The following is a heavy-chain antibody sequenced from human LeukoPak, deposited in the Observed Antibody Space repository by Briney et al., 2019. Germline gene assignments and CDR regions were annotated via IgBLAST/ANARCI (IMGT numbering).Heavy chain of an antibody. CDR3: ARERIAARPWYFDL. J-gene: IGHJ2*01. D-gene: IGHD6-6*01. Sequence: SETLSLTCTVSGGSISSGSYYWSWIRQPAGKGLEWIGRIYTSGSTNYNPSLKSRVTISVDTSKNQFSLKLSSVTAADTAVYYCARERIAARPWYFDLRGRGTLVTVSS. V-gene: IGHV4-61*02. CDR1: GGSISSGSYY. CDR2: IYTSGST.